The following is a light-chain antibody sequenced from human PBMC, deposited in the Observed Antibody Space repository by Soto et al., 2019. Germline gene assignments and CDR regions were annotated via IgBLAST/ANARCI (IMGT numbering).Light chain of an antibody. CDR1: QSVSSY. Sequence: EIVLTQSPATLSLSPGERATLSCRASQSVSSYLAWYQQKPGQAPRLLIYDASNRATGIPARFSGSGSGTDFPLTISSLEPEDVADYYCQQRSDWLTFGGGTKVEIK. V-gene: IGKV3-11*01. J-gene: IGKJ4*01. CDR2: DAS. CDR3: QQRSDWLT.